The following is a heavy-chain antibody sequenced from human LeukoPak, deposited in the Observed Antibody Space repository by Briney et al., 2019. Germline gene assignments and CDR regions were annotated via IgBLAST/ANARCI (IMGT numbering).Heavy chain of an antibody. Sequence: ASVKVSCKASGYTLTSYYIYWVRQAPGQGLEWMGRINPNSGGTDYAQNFQGRVTTTRDTSIRAAYMELSKLRAHDTAVYYWARGYCSGGTCYLVENWLDPWGQGTLVTVSS. V-gene: IGHV1-2*06. J-gene: IGHJ5*02. CDR3: ARGYCSGGTCYLVENWLDP. CDR1: GYTLTSYY. CDR2: INPNSGGT. D-gene: IGHD2-15*01.